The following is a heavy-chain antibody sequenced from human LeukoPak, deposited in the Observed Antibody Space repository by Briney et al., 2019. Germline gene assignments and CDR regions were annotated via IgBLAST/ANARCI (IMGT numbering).Heavy chain of an antibody. V-gene: IGHV1-69*13. CDR1: GGTFNRYS. CDR2: IIPIFGTT. J-gene: IGHJ4*02. D-gene: IGHD1-14*01. CDR3: ASGSGAWYKEFDY. Sequence: ASVTVSCTVSGGTFNRYSFDWVRQAPGQGLEWMGGIIPIFGTTNYAQKFQGRVTITADDSMSTAYMELSSLRSEDTAVYYCASGSGAWYKEFDYWGQGTLVTVSS.